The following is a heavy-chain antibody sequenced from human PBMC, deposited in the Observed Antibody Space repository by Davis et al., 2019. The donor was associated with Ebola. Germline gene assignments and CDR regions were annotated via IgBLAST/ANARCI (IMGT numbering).Heavy chain of an antibody. V-gene: IGHV1-18*01. CDR2: INTYNGNT. D-gene: IGHD2-2*01. CDR3: ARWSYCSSTSCYGTLVYYYYYMDV. CDR1: GYTFSSYG. J-gene: IGHJ6*03. Sequence: ASVKVSCKASGYTFSSYGISWVRQAPGQGLEWMGWINTYNGNTNYAQKFQGRVTMTTDTSTSTAYMELRSLRSDDTAVYYCARWSYCSSTSCYGTLVYYYYYMDVWGKGTTVTVSS.